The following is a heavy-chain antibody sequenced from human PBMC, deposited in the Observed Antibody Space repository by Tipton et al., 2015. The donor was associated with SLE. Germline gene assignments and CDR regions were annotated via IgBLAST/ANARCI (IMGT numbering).Heavy chain of an antibody. J-gene: IGHJ2*01. CDR3: ARLRWYFDL. V-gene: IGHV4-39*07. CDR1: GGSITRGSYY. Sequence: TLSLTCTVSGGSITRGSYYWGWIRQPPGKGLEWIGSIYYSGSTYYNPSLKSRVTISVDTSKNQFSLKLSSVTAADTAVYYCARLRWYFDLWGRGTLVTVSS. CDR2: IYYSGST.